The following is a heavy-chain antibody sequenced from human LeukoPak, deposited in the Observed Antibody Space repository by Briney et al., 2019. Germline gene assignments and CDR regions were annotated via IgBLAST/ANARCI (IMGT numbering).Heavy chain of an antibody. CDR2: IGGRGSNI. CDR3: ARDPIPASPFTMIVVRDAFDT. Sequence: GGSLRFSCAASGFTFSSYSMNWVRQAPGKGLEWVSYIGGRGSNICYADSVKGRFTISRDNAKNSVNLQMNSLRAEDTAVYYCARDPIPASPFTMIVVRDAFDTWGQGTMVTVSS. J-gene: IGHJ3*02. CDR1: GFTFSSYS. D-gene: IGHD3-22*01. V-gene: IGHV3-48*01.